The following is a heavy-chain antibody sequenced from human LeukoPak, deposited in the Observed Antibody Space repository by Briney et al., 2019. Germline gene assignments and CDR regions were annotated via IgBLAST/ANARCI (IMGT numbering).Heavy chain of an antibody. CDR2: MYSGGTT. V-gene: IGHV3-53*05. CDR1: GFSVSTNF. CDR3: AREGYSSGSRTGIDY. J-gene: IGHJ4*02. Sequence: PGGSLRLSCAASGFSVSTNFMNWVRQAPGRGLEWVSVMYSGGTTSYADSVKGRFTISRDNSKNTVPLQMNSLRIDDTAVYYCAREGYSSGSRTGIDYWGQGTLVTVSS. D-gene: IGHD5-18*01.